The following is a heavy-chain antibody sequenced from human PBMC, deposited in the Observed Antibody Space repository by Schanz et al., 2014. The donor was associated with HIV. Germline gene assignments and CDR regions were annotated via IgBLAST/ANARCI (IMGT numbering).Heavy chain of an antibody. CDR2: INNDGSST. CDR1: GFSFSSYW. Sequence: VQLVESGGGLVQPGGSLRLSCAASGFSFSSYWMYWVRQAPGKGLGWVSRINNDGSSTSYADSVKGRFTISRDNAKNTLYLQMNSLRVEDTAVYYCARETVNYYYGMDVWGQGTTVTVSS. V-gene: IGHV3-74*01. D-gene: IGHD4-4*01. CDR3: ARETVNYYYGMDV. J-gene: IGHJ6*02.